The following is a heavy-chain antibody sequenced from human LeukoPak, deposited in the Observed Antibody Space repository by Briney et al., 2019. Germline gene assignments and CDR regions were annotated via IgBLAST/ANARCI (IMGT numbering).Heavy chain of an antibody. Sequence: GGSLRLSCAASGFTFDDYAMHWVRQAPGKGLEWVSGISWNSGSIAYADSVKGRFTISRDNAKNSLYLQMNNLRAEDTALYYCAKQERLVYFDYWGQGTLVTVSS. J-gene: IGHJ4*02. CDR3: AKQERLVYFDY. V-gene: IGHV3-9*01. CDR1: GFTFDDYA. CDR2: ISWNSGSI. D-gene: IGHD6-13*01.